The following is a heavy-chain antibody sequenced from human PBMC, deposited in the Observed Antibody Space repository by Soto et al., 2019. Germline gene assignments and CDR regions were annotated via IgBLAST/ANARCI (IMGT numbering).Heavy chain of an antibody. V-gene: IGHV3-53*01. J-gene: IGHJ4*02. CDR1: GFTVKGNY. CDR3: AGAYSFNYAFDY. CDR2: IFSAGMT. D-gene: IGHD3-16*01. Sequence: GGSLRLSCTPSGFTVKGNYVGWARQASGKGMEWVSIIFSAGMTYYTNSVKGRFTVSKDISKNTLSLQMNSLRADDTAVYFCAGAYSFNYAFDYWGLRTPVTVSS.